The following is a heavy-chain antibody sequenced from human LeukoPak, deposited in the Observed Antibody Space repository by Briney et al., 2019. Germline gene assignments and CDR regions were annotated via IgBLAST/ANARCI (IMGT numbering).Heavy chain of an antibody. CDR2: IYYSGST. V-gene: IGHV4-31*03. CDR1: GGSISSGGYY. J-gene: IGHJ4*02. CDR3: ARVGCSGGSCYSRPKRYFDY. D-gene: IGHD2-15*01. Sequence: SETLSLTCTVSGGSISSGGYYWSWIRQHPGKGLEWIGYIYYSGSTYYNPSLKSRVTISVDTSKNQFSLKLSSVTAADTAVYYCARVGCSGGSCYSRPKRYFDYWGQGTLVTVSS.